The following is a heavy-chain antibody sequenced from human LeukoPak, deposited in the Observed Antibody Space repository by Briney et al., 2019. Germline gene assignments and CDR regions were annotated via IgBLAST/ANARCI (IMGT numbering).Heavy chain of an antibody. CDR1: GYSFTSYW. CDR2: IYPGDSDT. J-gene: IGHJ4*02. D-gene: IGHD5-12*01. V-gene: IGHV5-51*01. Sequence: GESLKISCKGSGYSFTSYWIGWVRQTPGKGLEWMGIIYPGDSDTRYSPSFQGQVTISADKSISTAYLQWSSLKASDTAMYYCARLFSGYSGYVPFDYWGQGTLVTVSS. CDR3: ARLFSGYSGYVPFDY.